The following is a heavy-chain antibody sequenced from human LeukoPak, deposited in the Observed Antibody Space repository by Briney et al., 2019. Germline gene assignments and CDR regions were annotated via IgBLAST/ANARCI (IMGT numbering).Heavy chain of an antibody. Sequence: ASVKVSCKASGYTFSGNYMHWVRQAPGQGLEWMGWINPNNGGTKYAQKFQGRVTMTRDTSINTAYMELSRLGSDDTAVYYCAREGTIAAVKACDYWGQGTLVTVSS. CDR3: AREGTIAAVKACDY. D-gene: IGHD6-13*01. CDR1: GYTFSGNY. V-gene: IGHV1-2*02. J-gene: IGHJ4*02. CDR2: INPNNGGT.